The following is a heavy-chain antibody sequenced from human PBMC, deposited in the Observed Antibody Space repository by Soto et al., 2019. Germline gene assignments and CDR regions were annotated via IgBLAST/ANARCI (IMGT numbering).Heavy chain of an antibody. CDR2: IYYSGST. J-gene: IGHJ4*02. Sequence: QVELQESGPGLVKPTQTLSLTCTVSGGFISTGGYYWTWIRQHPGKGLEWIGYIYYSGSTYYNPSLKSRVIISVDTSKNQFSLKLSSVTAADTAVYYCARGLSVTLFDNWGQGTLVTVSS. D-gene: IGHD4-17*01. CDR1: GGFISTGGYY. CDR3: ARGLSVTLFDN. V-gene: IGHV4-31*03.